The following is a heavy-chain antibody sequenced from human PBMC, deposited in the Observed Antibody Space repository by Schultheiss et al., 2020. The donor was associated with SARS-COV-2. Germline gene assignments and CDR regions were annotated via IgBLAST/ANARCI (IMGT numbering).Heavy chain of an antibody. V-gene: IGHV3-30*04. J-gene: IGHJ6*04. CDR1: GFTFSNYA. CDR2: ISYDGSNK. D-gene: IGHD2-2*01. CDR3: ARDVGYCSSTSCSV. Sequence: GGSLRLSCAASGFTFSNYAMHWVRQAPGKGLEWVAVISYDGSNKYYADSVKGRFTISRDNSKNTVYLQMNSLRAEDTAVYYCARDVGYCSSTSCSVWGKGTTVTVSS.